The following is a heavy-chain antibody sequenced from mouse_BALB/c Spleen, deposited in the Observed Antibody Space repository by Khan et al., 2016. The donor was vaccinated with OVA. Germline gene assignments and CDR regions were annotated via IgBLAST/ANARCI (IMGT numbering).Heavy chain of an antibody. CDR2: IYPGTDNT. V-gene: IGHV1-76*01. J-gene: IGHJ2*01. Sequence: QVQLQQSGAELVRPGASVKLSCKTSGYIFTNYWIHWIKQRPGQGLEWIAWIYPGTDNTYYDEKFKDKATLTADKSSSTAYMQLSSLKSEDSAVYFCAREGTLYYVDYWGQGTTLTVSA. CDR3: AREGTLYYVDY. D-gene: IGHD3-3*01. CDR1: GYIFTNYW.